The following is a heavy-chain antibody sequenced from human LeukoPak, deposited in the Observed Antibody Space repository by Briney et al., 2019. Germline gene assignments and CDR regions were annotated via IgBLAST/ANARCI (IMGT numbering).Heavy chain of an antibody. CDR1: GFTFSSYA. CDR3: ARSLPIQLWGLDY. V-gene: IGHV3-30-3*01. J-gene: IGHJ4*02. CDR2: ISYDGSNK. Sequence: GGSLRPSCAASGFTFSSYAMHWVRQAPGKGLEWVAVISYDGSNKYYADSVKGRFTISRDNSKNTLYLQMNSLRAEDTAVYYCARSLPIQLWGLDYWGQGTLVTVSS. D-gene: IGHD5-18*01.